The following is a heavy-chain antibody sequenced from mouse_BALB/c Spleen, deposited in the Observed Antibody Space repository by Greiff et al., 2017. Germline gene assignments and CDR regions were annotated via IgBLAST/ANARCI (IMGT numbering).Heavy chain of an antibody. CDR3: ARTWERGFDY. V-gene: IGHV3-2*02. D-gene: IGHD4-1*01. Sequence: EVQLQESGPGLVKPSQSLSLTCTVTGYSITSDYAWNWIRQFPGNKLEWMGYISYSGSTSYNPSLKSRISITRDTSKNQFFLQLNSVTTEDTATYYCARTWERGFDYWGQGTTLTVSS. CDR2: ISYSGST. CDR1: GYSITSDYA. J-gene: IGHJ2*01.